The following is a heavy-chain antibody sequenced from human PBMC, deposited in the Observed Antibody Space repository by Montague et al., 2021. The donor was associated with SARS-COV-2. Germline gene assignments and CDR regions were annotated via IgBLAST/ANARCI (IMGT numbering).Heavy chain of an antibody. CDR1: GFTFSSYE. D-gene: IGHD3-10*01. Sequence: SLRLYCAASGFTFSSYEMNWVRQAPGKGLEWVSYISSGSTIYYADSVKGRFTISRDNAKNSLYLQMNSLRAEDTAVYYCASSLVWFEIDYWGQGTLVTVSS. V-gene: IGHV3-48*03. CDR2: ISSGSTI. J-gene: IGHJ4*02. CDR3: ASSLVWFEIDY.